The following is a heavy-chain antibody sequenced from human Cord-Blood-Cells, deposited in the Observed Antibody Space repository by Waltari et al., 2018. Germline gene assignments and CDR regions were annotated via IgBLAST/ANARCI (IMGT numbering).Heavy chain of an antibody. CDR1: GGTFSSYA. CDR3: ARDPVGDCYNYFDY. V-gene: IGHV1-69*09. J-gene: IGHJ4*02. Sequence: QVQLVQSAAAVNKPGSSVKLSCKAYGGTFSSYAISWSCQAPGHGLEWMGRIIPILGIANYAQKFQGRVTITADKSTSTAYRELGSLRSEDTAVYYCARDPVGDCYNYFDYWGQGTLVTVSS. D-gene: IGHD2-21*01. CDR2: IIPILGIA.